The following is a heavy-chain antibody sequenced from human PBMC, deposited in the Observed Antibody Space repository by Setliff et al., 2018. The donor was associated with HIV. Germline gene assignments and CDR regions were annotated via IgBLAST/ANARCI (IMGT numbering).Heavy chain of an antibody. CDR1: GASSIYF. CDR2: VYYSGST. J-gene: IGHJ6*04. Sequence: SETLSLTCTVSGASSIYFWGWIRQPPGKGLEWIGSVYYSGSTYYNPSLKSRVTISMDTSKNQFSLKLNSVTAADTAVYYCARDLHQPGYFYYVDVWGKGTAVTVSS. D-gene: IGHD3-16*01. V-gene: IGHV4-39*07. CDR3: ARDLHQPGYFYYVDV.